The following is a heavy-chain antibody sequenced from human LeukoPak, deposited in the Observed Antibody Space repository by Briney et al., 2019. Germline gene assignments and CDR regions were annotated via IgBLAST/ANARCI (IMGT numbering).Heavy chain of an antibody. V-gene: IGHV1-18*01. Sequence: GASVKVSCKASGYTFTSYGISWVRQAPGQGLEWMGWISPYNGNTNYVQKFQGRVTMTTDTSTSTAYMELRSLRSDDTAVYYCARAPQRVPGAAIWYWGRGTLVTVSS. D-gene: IGHD2-2*01. J-gene: IGHJ4*02. CDR1: GYTFTSYG. CDR2: ISPYNGNT. CDR3: ARAPQRVPGAAIWY.